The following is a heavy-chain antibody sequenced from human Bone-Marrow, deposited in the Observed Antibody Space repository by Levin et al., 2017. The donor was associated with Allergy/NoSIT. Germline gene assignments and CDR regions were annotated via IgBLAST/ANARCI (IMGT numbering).Heavy chain of an antibody. CDR3: ARDRGTSTVTTNYDQ. CDR2: ISTSGYTT. CDR1: GFNFGDFY. V-gene: IGHV3-11*01. J-gene: IGHJ5*02. Sequence: GGSLRLSCEASGFNFGDFYMSWIRQAPGKGLEWVSYISTSGYTTYYADSVTGRFTISRDNAKNSLYLQLNSLRAEDTAFYYCARDRGTSTVTTNYDQWGQGTLVTVSS. D-gene: IGHD4-17*01.